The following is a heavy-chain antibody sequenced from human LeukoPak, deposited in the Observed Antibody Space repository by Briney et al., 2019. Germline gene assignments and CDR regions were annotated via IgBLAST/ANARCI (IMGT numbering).Heavy chain of an antibody. D-gene: IGHD3-22*01. J-gene: IGHJ4*02. Sequence: PSQTLSLTCTVSGGSISSGGYSWSWIRQHPGKGLGWLGYIYYSGSTYYNPSLKSRVTISVDTSKNQFSLKLSSVTAADTAVYYCARDAGYYYDSSGYSYFDYWGQGTLVTVSS. CDR2: IYYSGST. CDR3: ARDAGYYYDSSGYSYFDY. CDR1: GGSISSGGYS. V-gene: IGHV4-31*03.